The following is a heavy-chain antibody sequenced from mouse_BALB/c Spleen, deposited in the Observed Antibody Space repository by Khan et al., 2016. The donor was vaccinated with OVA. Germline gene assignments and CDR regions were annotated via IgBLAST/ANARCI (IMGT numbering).Heavy chain of an antibody. V-gene: IGHV1-87*01. CDR1: GYTFTSYW. Sequence: VQLQESGAELARPGASVKLSCKASGYTFTSYWMQWVKQRPGQGLEWIGTIYPGDGDTRYTQKFKGKATLTADKSSSTVYMQLSSLTSEDSAVYYCASYRYDYFDYWGQGTTLTVSS. J-gene: IGHJ2*01. CDR3: ASYRYDYFDY. CDR2: IYPGDGDT. D-gene: IGHD2-14*01.